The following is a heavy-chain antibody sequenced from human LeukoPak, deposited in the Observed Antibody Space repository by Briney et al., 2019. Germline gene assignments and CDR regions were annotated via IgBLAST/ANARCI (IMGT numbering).Heavy chain of an antibody. CDR2: ISYDGSNK. V-gene: IGHV3-30-3*01. CDR1: GFTFSSYA. D-gene: IGHD2-2*01. Sequence: GRSLRLSCAASGFTFSSYAMHWVRQAPGKGLEWVAVISYDGSNKYYADSAKGRFTISRDNSKNTLYLQMNSLRAEDTAVYYCARDGIVPAGEAGYFDYWGQGTLVTVSS. CDR3: ARDGIVPAGEAGYFDY. J-gene: IGHJ4*02.